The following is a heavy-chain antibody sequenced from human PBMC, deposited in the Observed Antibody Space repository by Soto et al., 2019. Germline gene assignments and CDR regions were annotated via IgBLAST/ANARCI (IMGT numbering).Heavy chain of an antibody. Sequence: SETLSLTCTVSGGSISEKYWNWVRQPPGKGLEWIGLIFANGHTDYNPSLKSRVTMSVDASKNQFSLRLTSMAAADTAVYYCVASLAASGLNWLDPWGRGTLVTVSS. V-gene: IGHV4-4*07. CDR2: IFANGHT. J-gene: IGHJ5*02. CDR1: GGSISEKY. CDR3: VASLAASGLNWLDP. D-gene: IGHD6-13*01.